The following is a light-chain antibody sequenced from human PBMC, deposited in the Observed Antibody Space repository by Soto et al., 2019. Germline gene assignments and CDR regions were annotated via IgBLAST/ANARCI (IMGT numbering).Light chain of an antibody. CDR3: LQDYNYPLT. Sequence: IQMTQSPSSLSASVEDRVIITCRASQSISNHLNWYQQKPGKAPKLLIFAASSLQSGVPSRFTGSGSGTEFTLTISSLQPEDFATYYCLQDYNYPLTFGGGTKVDIK. J-gene: IGKJ4*01. CDR1: QSISNH. CDR2: AAS. V-gene: IGKV1-6*01.